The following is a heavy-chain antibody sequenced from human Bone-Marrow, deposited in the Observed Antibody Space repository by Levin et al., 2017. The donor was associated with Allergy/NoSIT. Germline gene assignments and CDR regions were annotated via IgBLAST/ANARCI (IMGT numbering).Heavy chain of an antibody. CDR1: GFTFSSYG. CDR3: AKEQGCSSTSCYFYYYYYMDV. V-gene: IGHV3-30*18. D-gene: IGHD2-2*01. J-gene: IGHJ6*03. Sequence: GGSLRLSCAASGFTFSSYGMHWVRQAPGKGLEWVAVISYDGSNKYYADSVKGRFTISRDNSKNTLYLQMNSLRAEDTAVYYCAKEQGCSSTSCYFYYYYYMDVWGKGTTVTVSS. CDR2: ISYDGSNK.